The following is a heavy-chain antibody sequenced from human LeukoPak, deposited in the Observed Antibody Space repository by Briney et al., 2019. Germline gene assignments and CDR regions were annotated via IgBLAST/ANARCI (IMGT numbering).Heavy chain of an antibody. CDR1: GFIFSDYY. D-gene: IGHD3-10*01. J-gene: IGHJ5*02. CDR3: ARGGSRRFDP. V-gene: IGHV3-11*03. Sequence: GGSLRLSCAASGFIFSDYYMSWIRQAPGKGLEWVSSIGSGSSYADSVKGRFTISRDNAKSSLYLQMNSLRAEDTAIYYCARGGSRRFDPWGQGTLVTVSS. CDR2: IGSGSS.